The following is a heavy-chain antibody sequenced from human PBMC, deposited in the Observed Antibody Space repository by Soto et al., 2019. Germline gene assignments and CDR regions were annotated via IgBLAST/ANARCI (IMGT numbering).Heavy chain of an antibody. V-gene: IGHV4-4*02. CDR1: GGSISSTNW. Sequence: PSETLSLTCAVSGGSISSTNWWSWVRQSPGKGLEWIGEIYHLGSTDYNPSLRGRVTISVDKSNNQFSLKMRYLTAADTAVYYCATLPPRIEVTVLTILTWGKGTLVTVYS. CDR3: ATLPPRIEVTVLTILT. J-gene: IGHJ5*02. CDR2: IYHLGST. D-gene: IGHD2-2*02.